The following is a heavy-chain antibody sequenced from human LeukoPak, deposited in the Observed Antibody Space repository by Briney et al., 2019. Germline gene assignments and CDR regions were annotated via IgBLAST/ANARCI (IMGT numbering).Heavy chain of an antibody. Sequence: GASVKVSCKVSGYTLTESSMHWVRQAPGKGLEWMGGFDPEDGETIYAQKFQGWVTMTRDTYICTAYMELSRLRSDDSAVYYCARETGDLERKEFDYWGQGTLVTVSS. CDR2: FDPEDGET. CDR1: GYTLTESS. CDR3: ARETGDLERKEFDY. J-gene: IGHJ4*02. D-gene: IGHD2-21*02. V-gene: IGHV1-24*01.